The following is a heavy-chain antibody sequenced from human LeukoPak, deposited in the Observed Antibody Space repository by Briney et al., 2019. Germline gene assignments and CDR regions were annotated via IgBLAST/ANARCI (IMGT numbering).Heavy chain of an antibody. D-gene: IGHD6-13*01. J-gene: IGHJ3*02. CDR1: GFTVGNNY. CDR2: IYSGGST. Sequence: PGGSLRLSCAASGFTVGNNYMSWVRQAPGKRLEWVPVIYSGGSTYYADSVKGRFTISRDNGKNSLYLVMNTLTAEDTTVYYCAREFGSSRAFDIWGQGTVVTVSS. V-gene: IGHV3-53*01. CDR3: AREFGSSRAFDI.